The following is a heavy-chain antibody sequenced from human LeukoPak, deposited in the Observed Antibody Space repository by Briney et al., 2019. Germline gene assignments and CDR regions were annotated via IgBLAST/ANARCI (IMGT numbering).Heavy chain of an antibody. J-gene: IGHJ4*02. CDR3: AKSLAAIAYFDY. CDR1: GCTFSSYA. V-gene: IGHV3-23*01. CDR2: ISGSGGST. Sequence: GGSVRLSCTASGCTFSSYAMSWVRQAPGKGLEWVSDISGSGGSTNYGDSVKGRFTISRDNSKNTLYLQMNSLRAEDTAVYYCAKSLAAIAYFDYWGQGTLVTVSS. D-gene: IGHD2-21*01.